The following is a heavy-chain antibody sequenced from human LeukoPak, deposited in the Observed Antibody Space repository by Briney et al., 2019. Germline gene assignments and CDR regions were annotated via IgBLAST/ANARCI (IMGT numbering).Heavy chain of an antibody. J-gene: IGHJ6*03. V-gene: IGHV4-59*08. CDR3: AASTDYFYYYMDV. Sequence: SETLSLTCAVSGGSLSTDYWIWVRQPPGKGLEWIGYIYNSETTKYNPSLRSRVTISLDTSKNQFSLKLSSVTAADTAMYYCAASTDYFYYYMDVWGKGTTVIVSS. CDR2: IYNSETT. CDR1: GGSLSTDY.